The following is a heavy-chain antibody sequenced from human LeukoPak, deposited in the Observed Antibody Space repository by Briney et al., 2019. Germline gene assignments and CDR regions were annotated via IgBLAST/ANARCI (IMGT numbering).Heavy chain of an antibody. CDR1: GFTFSSYS. CDR2: ISSISSYI. D-gene: IGHD3-3*01. J-gene: IGHJ5*02. CDR3: ARANYDLWSGGINWFDP. Sequence: GGSLRLSCAASGFTFSSYSTNWVRQAPGKGLEWVSSISSISSYIYYADSVKGRSTISRDNAKNSLYLQMNSLRAEDTAVYYCARANYDLWSGGINWFDPWGQGTLVTVSS. V-gene: IGHV3-21*01.